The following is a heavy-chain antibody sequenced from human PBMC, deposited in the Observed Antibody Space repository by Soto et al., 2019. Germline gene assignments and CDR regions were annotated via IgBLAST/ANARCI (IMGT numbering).Heavy chain of an antibody. CDR3: ARTTAVPNTLRSRYFFDY. Sequence: AETLSLTCSVSGGSVSNKSYYWSWIRQPPGKTLEWIEYVYYSGTTNYNPSLKSRVTISVDLSKNHFSLRLSSVTTADTALYYCARTTAVPNTLRSRYFFDYWGQGTLVTVSS. D-gene: IGHD4-17*01. CDR1: GGSVSNKSYY. J-gene: IGHJ4*02. CDR2: VYYSGTT. V-gene: IGHV4-61*03.